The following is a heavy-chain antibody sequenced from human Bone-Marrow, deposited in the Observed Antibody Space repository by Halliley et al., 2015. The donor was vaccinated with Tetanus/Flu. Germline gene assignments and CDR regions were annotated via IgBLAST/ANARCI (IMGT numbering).Heavy chain of an antibody. CDR1: GGSLSGNY. CDR3: MRAQGPYFNGMDV. Sequence: LVKPSETLSLTCAVNGGSLSGNYWSWIRQPPGKGLEWIGEIIKTGSTDYNPSLKGRVTMSVDTSKNQLSLNLRSVTAADSAVYYCMRAQGPYFNGMDVWGQGTTVTVSS. CDR2: IIKTGST. V-gene: IGHV4-34*12. J-gene: IGHJ6*02.